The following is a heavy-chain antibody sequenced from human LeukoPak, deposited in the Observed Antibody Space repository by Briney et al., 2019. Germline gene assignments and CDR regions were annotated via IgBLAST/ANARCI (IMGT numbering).Heavy chain of an antibody. CDR3: ARDLLYYYGSGSYYQPSTYYYYYYMDV. V-gene: IGHV4-59*12. CDR2: IYYRVTS. Sequence: SETLSLTCTVSGDSINTYYWSWIRQPPGKGLEWIGYIYYRVTSDYNPSLKSRVTISVDTSKNQFSLKLSSVTAADTAVYYCARDLLYYYGSGSYYQPSTYYYYYYMDVWGKGTTVTVSS. CDR1: GDSINTYY. J-gene: IGHJ6*03. D-gene: IGHD3-10*01.